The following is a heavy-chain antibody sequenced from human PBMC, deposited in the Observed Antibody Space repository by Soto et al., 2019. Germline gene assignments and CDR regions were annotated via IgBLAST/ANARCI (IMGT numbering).Heavy chain of an antibody. CDR1: GFTFSSYA. CDR3: AKDSPFPGYCSGGSCYNYGTISRIMDV. J-gene: IGHJ6*02. D-gene: IGHD2-15*01. CDR2: ISGSGGST. V-gene: IGHV3-23*01. Sequence: PGGSLRLSCAASGFTFSSYAMSWVRQAPGKGLEWVSAISGSGGSTYYADSVKGRFTISRDNSKNTLYLQMNSLRAEDTAVYYCAKDSPFPGYCSGGSCYNYGTISRIMDVWGQGTTVTVSS.